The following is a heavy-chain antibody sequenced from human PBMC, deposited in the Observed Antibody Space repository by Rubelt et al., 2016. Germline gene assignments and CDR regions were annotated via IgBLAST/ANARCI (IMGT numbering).Heavy chain of an antibody. J-gene: IGHJ4*02. CDR1: GASITSYY. V-gene: IGHV4-59*07. CDR3: CSRVPPDY. CDR2: IYHSGST. Sequence: QVQLQESGPGLVKPSDTLSLTCTVSGASITSYYWSWVRQPPGKGLEWIGYIYHSGSTNYNPSLKSRVTISLDTSKNQFSLKRTSVTAADTAVYYGCSRVPPDYWGQGARVTVSS. D-gene: IGHD2/OR15-2a*01.